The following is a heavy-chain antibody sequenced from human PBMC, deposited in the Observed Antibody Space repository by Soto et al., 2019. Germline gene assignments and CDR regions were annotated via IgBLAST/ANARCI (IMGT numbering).Heavy chain of an antibody. V-gene: IGHV5-51*01. D-gene: IGHD2-21*01. Sequence: GESLKISCKGSGYSFTSYWICWVRQMPGKGLEWMGIIYPGDSDTRYSPSFQGQVTISADKSISTAYLQWSSLKASDTAMYYCARLAYCGGDCYRDAFDIWGQGTMVTVSS. J-gene: IGHJ3*02. CDR2: IYPGDSDT. CDR3: ARLAYCGGDCYRDAFDI. CDR1: GYSFTSYW.